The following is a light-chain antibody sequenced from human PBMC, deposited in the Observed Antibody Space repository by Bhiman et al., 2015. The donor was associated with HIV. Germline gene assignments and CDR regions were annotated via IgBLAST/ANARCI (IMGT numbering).Light chain of an antibody. CDR1: SSDVGVYNL. CDR3: SSYAGSNNYVV. J-gene: IGLJ2*01. V-gene: IGLV2-8*01. Sequence: QSTLTQPASASGSRGQSVIISCTGTSSDVGVYNLVSWYQHHPGKAPKLIIYEVSKRPSGVPDRFSGSKSGNTASLTVSGLQAEDEADYYCSSYAGSNNYVVFGGGTKLTVL. CDR2: EVS.